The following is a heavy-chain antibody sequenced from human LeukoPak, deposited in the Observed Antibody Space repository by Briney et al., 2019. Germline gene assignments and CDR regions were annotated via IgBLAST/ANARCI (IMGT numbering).Heavy chain of an antibody. CDR3: ARALLRRRGAFDI. Sequence: GASVKVSCKASGYTCTSYGISWVRQAPGQGLEWMGWMNPNSGNTGYAQKFQGRVTMTRNTSISTAYMELSSLRSEDTAVYYCARALLRRRGAFDIWGQGTMVTVSS. J-gene: IGHJ3*02. CDR1: GYTCTSYG. CDR2: MNPNSGNT. V-gene: IGHV1-8*02. D-gene: IGHD3-10*01.